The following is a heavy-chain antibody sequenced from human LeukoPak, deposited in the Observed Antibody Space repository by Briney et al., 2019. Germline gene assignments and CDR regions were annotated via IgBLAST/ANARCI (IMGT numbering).Heavy chain of an antibody. D-gene: IGHD6-6*01. CDR1: GFTFSNYA. Sequence: PGGSLRLSCAASGFTFSNYAMSWVRQAPGKGLEWVSGISGSGASPYYADSVKGRFTISRDNSKNTLYLQIKSLRAEDTAVYYCATGFVLGYWGQGTLVTVSS. CDR3: ATGFVLGY. V-gene: IGHV3-23*01. CDR2: ISGSGASP. J-gene: IGHJ4*02.